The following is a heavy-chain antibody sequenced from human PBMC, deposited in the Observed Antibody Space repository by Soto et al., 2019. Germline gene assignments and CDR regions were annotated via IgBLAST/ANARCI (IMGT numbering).Heavy chain of an antibody. V-gene: IGHV4-59*01. CDR3: ARGANRLRYFDWLLYH. CDR1: GYTFTSYD. D-gene: IGHD3-9*01. Sequence: SCKASGYTFTSYDINWIRQPPGKGLEWIGYIYYSGSTNYNPSLKSRVTISVDTSKNQFSLKLSSVTAADMAVYYCARGANRLRYFDWLLYHWGQGTLVTVYS. J-gene: IGHJ4*02. CDR2: IYYSGST.